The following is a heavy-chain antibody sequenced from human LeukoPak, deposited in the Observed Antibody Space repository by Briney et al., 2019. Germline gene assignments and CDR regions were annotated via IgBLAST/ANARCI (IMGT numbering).Heavy chain of an antibody. CDR3: ARDATMVRGVITRWIDY. CDR2: ITSGSSYI. CDR1: GFTLSSYK. D-gene: IGHD3-10*01. J-gene: IGHJ4*01. Sequence: GGSLRLSCAASGFTLSSYKMNWVRQAPGKGLEWVSSITSGSSYIYYADSVKGRFTISRDNAKHSLYLQMNSLRAEDTAVYYCARDATMVRGVITRWIDYWGHGTLVTVSS. V-gene: IGHV3-21*01.